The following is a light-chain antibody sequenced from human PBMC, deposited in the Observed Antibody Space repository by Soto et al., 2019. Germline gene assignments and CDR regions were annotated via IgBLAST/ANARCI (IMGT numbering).Light chain of an antibody. CDR3: QQYDNLPPYT. Sequence: DIQMTQSPSSLSASVGDIVTITCQASQDISNYLNWYQQKPGKAPKLLIYDASNLEIGVPSRFSGSGSGTAFSFSISSLQPEDVATYYCQQYDNLPPYTFGQGTKLEIK. V-gene: IGKV1-33*01. J-gene: IGKJ2*01. CDR2: DAS. CDR1: QDISNY.